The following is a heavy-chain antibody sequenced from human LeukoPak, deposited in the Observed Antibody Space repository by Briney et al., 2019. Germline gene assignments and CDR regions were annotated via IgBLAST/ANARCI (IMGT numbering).Heavy chain of an antibody. V-gene: IGHV3-30*02. Sequence: GGSLRLSCAASGFTFNNYGMHWVRQAPGKGLEWVAFIRYDGSNKYYAESVKGRFTISRDDSKNTLYLQMKSLRAEDTAVYYCAKPMTTVTPFDYRGQGTLVTVSS. CDR2: IRYDGSNK. CDR3: AKPMTTVTPFDY. J-gene: IGHJ4*02. D-gene: IGHD4-17*01. CDR1: GFTFNNYG.